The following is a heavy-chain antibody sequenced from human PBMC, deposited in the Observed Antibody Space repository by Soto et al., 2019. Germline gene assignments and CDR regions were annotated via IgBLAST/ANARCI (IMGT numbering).Heavy chain of an antibody. CDR1: GYTFTSYY. Sequence: ASVKVSCKASGYTFTSYYMHWVRQAPGQGLEWMGIINPSGGSTNYAQKLQGRVTMTTDTSTSTAYMELRSLRSDDTAVYYCARDGEWLPAFDIWGQGTMVTVSS. D-gene: IGHD5-12*01. V-gene: IGHV1-46*01. J-gene: IGHJ3*02. CDR3: ARDGEWLPAFDI. CDR2: INPSGGST.